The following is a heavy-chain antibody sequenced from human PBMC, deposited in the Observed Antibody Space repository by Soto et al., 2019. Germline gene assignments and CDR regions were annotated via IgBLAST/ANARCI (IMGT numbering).Heavy chain of an antibody. CDR3: ARGPYGYYEKCGNYYAEYFQH. Sequence: QVQLVQSGAEVKKPGSSVKVSCKASGGTFSNYAIALVRQAPGQGLEWMGGLIPISGTTNYAQKFQGRVTITADESTTTAYMVLRSLRSEDTAVYYCARGPYGYYEKCGNYYAEYFQHWGQGTLVTVSS. D-gene: IGHD3-22*01. J-gene: IGHJ1*01. CDR2: LIPISGTT. V-gene: IGHV1-69*12. CDR1: GGTFSNYA.